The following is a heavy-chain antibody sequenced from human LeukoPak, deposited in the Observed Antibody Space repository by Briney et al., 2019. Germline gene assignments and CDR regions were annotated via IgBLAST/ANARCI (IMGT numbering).Heavy chain of an antibody. V-gene: IGHV3-23*01. CDR3: ARACYYDSSGYCHDAFDI. D-gene: IGHD3-22*01. CDR2: ISGSGGST. CDR1: GFTFSSYA. J-gene: IGHJ3*02. Sequence: QAGGSLRLSCAASGFTFSSYAMSWVRQAPGKGLEWVSAISGSGGSTYYADSVKGRFTISRDNSKNTLYLQMNSLRAEDTALYYCARACYYDSSGYCHDAFDIWGQGTMVTVSS.